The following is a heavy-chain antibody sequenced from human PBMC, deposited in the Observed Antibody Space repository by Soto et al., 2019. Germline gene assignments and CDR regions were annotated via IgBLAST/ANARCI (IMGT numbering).Heavy chain of an antibody. Sequence: PGGSLRLSCAASGFTFSSYAMSWVRPAPGKGLEWVSAISGSGGSTYYADSVKGRFTISRDNSKNTLYLQMNSLRAEDRAVYYCARGSPLISYSSGMDVGGQGTTVTVSS. CDR3: ARGSPLISYSSGMDV. CDR1: GFTFSSYA. CDR2: ISGSGGST. V-gene: IGHV3-23*01. J-gene: IGHJ6*02. D-gene: IGHD3-16*01.